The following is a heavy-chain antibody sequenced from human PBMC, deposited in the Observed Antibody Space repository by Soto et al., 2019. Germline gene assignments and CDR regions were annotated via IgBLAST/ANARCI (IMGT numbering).Heavy chain of an antibody. J-gene: IGHJ2*01. V-gene: IGHV1-69*12. CDR2: IIPIFATT. CDR3: ARERDGDDNNWYFDL. CDR1: GGTFSSHA. D-gene: IGHD5-12*01. Sequence: QVQLVQSGAEVKKAGTSVRVSCKASGGTFSSHAVSWVRQAPGQGLEWVGGIIPIFATTNYAKKFKGRGAXNADVATSIVYMALSSLRSEDTAVYYCARERDGDDNNWYFDLWGRGTLVTVSS.